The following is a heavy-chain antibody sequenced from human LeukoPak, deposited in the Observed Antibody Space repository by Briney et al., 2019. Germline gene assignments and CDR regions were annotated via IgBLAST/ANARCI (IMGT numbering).Heavy chain of an antibody. CDR3: ATHDYGNFYDY. J-gene: IGHJ4*02. CDR1: GFTFSSYA. Sequence: GGSLRLSCAASGFTFSSYAMSWVRQAPGRGLEWVSAISGSGGSTYYADSVKGRFTISRDNSKNTLYLQMNSLRAEDTAVYYCATHDYGNFYDYWGQGTLVTVSS. CDR2: ISGSGGST. V-gene: IGHV3-23*01. D-gene: IGHD4-17*01.